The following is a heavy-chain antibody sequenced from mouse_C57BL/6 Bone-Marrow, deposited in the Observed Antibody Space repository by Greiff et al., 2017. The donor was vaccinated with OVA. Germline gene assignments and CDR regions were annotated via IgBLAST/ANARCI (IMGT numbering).Heavy chain of an antibody. V-gene: IGHV5-16*01. D-gene: IGHD2-1*01. Sequence: EVKVVESEGGLVQPGSSMKLSCTASGFTFSDYYMAWVRQVPEKGLEWVANINYDGSSTYYLDSLKSRFIISRDNAKNILYLQMSSLKSEDTATYYCAGEENYYCNVWFAYWGQGTLVTVSA. J-gene: IGHJ3*01. CDR3: AGEENYYCNVWFAY. CDR1: GFTFSDYY. CDR2: INYDGSST.